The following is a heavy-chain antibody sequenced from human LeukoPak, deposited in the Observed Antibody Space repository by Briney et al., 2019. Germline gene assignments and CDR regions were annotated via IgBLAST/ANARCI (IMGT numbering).Heavy chain of an antibody. Sequence: PSETLSLTCAVSGDSITTKTYSWGWIRQPRGKDLEWIANIYSSGSTFYNPSLKSRITMSVDTSENRFSLRLSSLSAADTAVYYCARVRAVSVSFDSWGQGTLVTVSS. D-gene: IGHD6-19*01. V-gene: IGHV4-39*07. J-gene: IGHJ4*02. CDR3: ARVRAVSVSFDS. CDR1: GDSITTKTYS. CDR2: IYSSGST.